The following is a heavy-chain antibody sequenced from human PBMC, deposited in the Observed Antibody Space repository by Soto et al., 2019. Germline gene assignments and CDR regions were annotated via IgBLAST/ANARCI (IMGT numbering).Heavy chain of an antibody. Sequence: SFSASGFTFTGYGMNCVRQAPGKGLEWISSIGRSSDSIYYADSVKGRFTISRDNAKDSLYLQMNSLRDEDTALYYCARVRGTPLYGMDVWGQGTTVTVSS. CDR3: ARVRGTPLYGMDV. D-gene: IGHD3-10*01. V-gene: IGHV3-48*02. J-gene: IGHJ6*02. CDR1: GFTFTGYG. CDR2: IGRSSDSI.